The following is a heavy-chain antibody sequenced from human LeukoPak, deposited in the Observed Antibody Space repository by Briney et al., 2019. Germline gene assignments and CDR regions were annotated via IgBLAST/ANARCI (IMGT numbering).Heavy chain of an antibody. CDR3: AAAYYPFWSAEGDWFDP. D-gene: IGHD3-3*01. CDR1: GGTFSSYA. J-gene: IGHJ5*02. V-gene: IGHV1-69*06. Sequence: ASVKVSCKASGGTFSSYAISWMRQAPGQGLEWMGRIIPIFGTANYAQKFQGRVTITADKSTSTAYMELSSLRSEDTAVYYCAAAYYPFWSAEGDWFDPWGQGTLVTVSS. CDR2: IIPIFGTA.